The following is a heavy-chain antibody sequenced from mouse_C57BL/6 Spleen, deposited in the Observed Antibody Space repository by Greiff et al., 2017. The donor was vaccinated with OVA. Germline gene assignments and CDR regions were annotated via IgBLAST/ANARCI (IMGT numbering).Heavy chain of an antibody. J-gene: IGHJ1*03. CDR3: ARHYYGSRYGWYVDV. CDR2: ISSGGSYT. CDR1: GFTFSSYG. V-gene: IGHV5-6*01. D-gene: IGHD1-1*01. Sequence: EVQLVESGGDLVKPGGSLKLSCAASGFTFSSYGMSWVRQSPDKRLEWVATISSGGSYTSYPAIVKGLFPISRDYAKNTLYLQMSRLHSEDTAMDYCARHYYGSRYGWYVDVWGTGTTVTVSS.